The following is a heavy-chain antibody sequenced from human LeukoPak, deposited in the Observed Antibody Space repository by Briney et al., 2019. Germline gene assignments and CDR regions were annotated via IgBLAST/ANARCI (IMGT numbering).Heavy chain of an antibody. V-gene: IGHV4-34*01. D-gene: IGHD3-3*01. J-gene: IGHJ5*02. Sequence: PSETLSLTCAVYGGSFSGYYWSWIRQPPGKGLEWIWEINHSGSTNYNPSLKSRFTISVDTSKNQFSLKLSSVTAADTAVYYCARAAIYDFWSGYYPGWFDPWGQGTLVTVSS. CDR3: ARAAIYDFWSGYYPGWFDP. CDR2: INHSGST. CDR1: GGSFSGYY.